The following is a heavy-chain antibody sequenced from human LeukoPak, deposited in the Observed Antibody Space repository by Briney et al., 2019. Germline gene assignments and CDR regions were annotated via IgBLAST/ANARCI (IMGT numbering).Heavy chain of an antibody. CDR3: ARVAYDCSSTSCYVLGAKGPRSYFDY. V-gene: IGHV1-2*02. D-gene: IGHD2-2*01. Sequence: ASVKVSCKASGYTFTGYYMHWVRQAPGQGLEWMGWINPNSGGTNYAQKFQGRVTMTRDTSISTAYMELSRLRADDTAVYYCARVAYDCSSTSCYVLGAKGPRSYFDYWGQGTLVTVSS. J-gene: IGHJ4*02. CDR2: INPNSGGT. CDR1: GYTFTGYY.